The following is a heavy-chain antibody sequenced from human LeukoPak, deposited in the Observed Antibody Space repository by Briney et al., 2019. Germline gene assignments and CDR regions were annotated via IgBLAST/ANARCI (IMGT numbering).Heavy chain of an antibody. D-gene: IGHD2-15*01. V-gene: IGHV3-9*01. J-gene: IGHJ5*02. CDR3: AKDTCSGGSCGGKVDT. CDR1: GFTFDDYA. Sequence: PGRSLRLSCAASGFTFDDYAMHWVRQAPGKGLEWVSGISWNSGSIGYADSVKGRFTISRDNAKNSLYLQMNSLRAEDTALYYCAKDTCSGGSCGGKVDTGGQGTRFTVSS. CDR2: ISWNSGSI.